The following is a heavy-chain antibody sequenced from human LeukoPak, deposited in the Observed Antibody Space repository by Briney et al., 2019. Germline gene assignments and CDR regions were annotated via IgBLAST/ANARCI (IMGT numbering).Heavy chain of an antibody. J-gene: IGHJ4*02. V-gene: IGHV1-69*04. D-gene: IGHD3-22*01. CDR2: IIPILGIA. CDR1: GYTFTSYD. Sequence: SVKVSCKASGYTFTSYDINWVRQATGQGLEWMGRIIPILGIANYAQKFQGRVTITADKSTSTAYMELSSLRSEDTAVYYCARANLYYYDSSGHYGGDFDYWGQGTLVTVSS. CDR3: ARANLYYYDSSGHYGGDFDY.